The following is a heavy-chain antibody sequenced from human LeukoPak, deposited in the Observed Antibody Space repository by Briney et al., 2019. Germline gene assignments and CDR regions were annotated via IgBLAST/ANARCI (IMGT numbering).Heavy chain of an antibody. V-gene: IGHV4-34*01. CDR3: ARVRRTYYYYMDV. J-gene: IGHJ6*03. CDR2: INHSGST. Sequence: PSETLSLTCAVYGGSFSGYYWSWIRQPPGKGLEWIGEINHSGSTYYNPSLKSRVTISLDTSKNQFSLKLSSVTAADTAVYYCARVRRTYYYYMDVWGKGTTVTVSS. CDR1: GGSFSGYY.